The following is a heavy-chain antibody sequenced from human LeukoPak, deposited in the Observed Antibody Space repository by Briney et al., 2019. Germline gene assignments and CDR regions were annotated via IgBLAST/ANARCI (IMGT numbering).Heavy chain of an antibody. Sequence: ASVKVSCKASGYTFTSYGISWVRQAPGQGLEWMGWISAYNGNTNYAQKLQGRVTMTTDTSTSTAYMELRSLRSDDTAVYYCARVPRIVVVPAAMDYWGQGTLVTVSS. J-gene: IGHJ4*02. D-gene: IGHD2-2*01. CDR3: ARVPRIVVVPAAMDY. CDR2: ISAYNGNT. V-gene: IGHV1-18*01. CDR1: GYTFTSYG.